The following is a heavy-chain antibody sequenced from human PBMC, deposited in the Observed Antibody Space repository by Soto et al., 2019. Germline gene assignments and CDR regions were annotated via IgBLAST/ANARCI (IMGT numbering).Heavy chain of an antibody. Sequence: QVQLVQSGAEVKKPGASVKVSCKASGYTFTSYDINWVRQATGQGLEWMGWMNPNSGNTGYAQKFQGRVTMTRNTSISTAYMELSSLRSEDTAVYYCAGGGSSWYGNYYYGMDVWGQGTTVTVSS. CDR3: AGGGSSWYGNYYYGMDV. CDR1: GYTFTSYD. J-gene: IGHJ6*02. D-gene: IGHD6-13*01. CDR2: MNPNSGNT. V-gene: IGHV1-8*01.